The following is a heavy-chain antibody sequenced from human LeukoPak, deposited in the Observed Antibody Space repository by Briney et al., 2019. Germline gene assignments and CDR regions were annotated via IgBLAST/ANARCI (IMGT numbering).Heavy chain of an antibody. CDR1: GYAFTSFD. J-gene: IGHJ5*02. D-gene: IGHD2-15*01. CDR3: ARGVMVVAATQFDP. CDR2: MNPNSGNT. Sequence: ASVKVSCKASGYAFTSFDINWVRQATGQGLEWMGWMNPNSGNTGYAQKFQGRVTMTRFTSISTAYMELSSLRSEDTAVYYCARGVMVVAATQFDPWGQGTLVTVSS. V-gene: IGHV1-8*01.